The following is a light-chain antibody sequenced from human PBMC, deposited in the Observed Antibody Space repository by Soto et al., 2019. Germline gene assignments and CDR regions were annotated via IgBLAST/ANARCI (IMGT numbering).Light chain of an antibody. CDR2: KAS. V-gene: IGKV1-5*03. CDR1: QSISSW. CDR3: QQYHSFPYT. J-gene: IGKJ2*01. Sequence: DIQMTQSPSTLSTSVGDRVTITCRASQSISSWLAWYQQKPGKAPKLLIYKASSLESGVPSSFSGSGSGTEFPLTISSLQPDDFAPNYCQQYHSFPYTFGQGTKLEIK.